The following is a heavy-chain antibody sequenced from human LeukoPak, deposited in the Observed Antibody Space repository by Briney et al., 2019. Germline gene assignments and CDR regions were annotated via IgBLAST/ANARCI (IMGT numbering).Heavy chain of an antibody. Sequence: SVKVSCKASGYTFTNYGISWVRQAPGQGLEWMGRIIPILGIANYAQKFQGRVTITADKSTSTAYMELSSLRSEDTAVYYCARADCGGDCYEDYWGQGTLVTVSS. D-gene: IGHD2-21*01. V-gene: IGHV1-69*04. CDR2: IIPILGIA. CDR3: ARADCGGDCYEDY. J-gene: IGHJ4*02. CDR1: GYTFTNYG.